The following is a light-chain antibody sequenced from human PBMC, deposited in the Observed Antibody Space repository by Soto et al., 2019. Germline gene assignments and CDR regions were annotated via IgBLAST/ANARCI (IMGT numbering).Light chain of an antibody. Sequence: EIVLTQSPATLSLSPGGRATLSCRASQTFTNHLAWYQQKAGQAPRLLIFDASTRASGIPPRFSGSGSGTDFTLTITRVDPDDFAVYYCQQRMNWPLTFGGGTRVEIK. J-gene: IGKJ4*01. CDR2: DAS. V-gene: IGKV3-11*01. CDR1: QTFTNH. CDR3: QQRMNWPLT.